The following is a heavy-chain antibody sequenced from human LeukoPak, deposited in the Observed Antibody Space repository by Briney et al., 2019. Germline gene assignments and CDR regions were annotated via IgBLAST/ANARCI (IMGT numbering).Heavy chain of an antibody. CDR3: ARGEYSNYDAFDI. D-gene: IGHD4-11*01. J-gene: IGHJ3*02. V-gene: IGHV1-8*01. CDR1: GYTFTSYD. Sequence: GASVKVSCKASGYTFTSYDINWVRQATGQGLEWMGWMNPNSGNTGYTQKFQGRVTTTRNTSISTAYMELSSLRSEDTAVYYCARGEYSNYDAFDIRGQGTMVTVSS. CDR2: MNPNSGNT.